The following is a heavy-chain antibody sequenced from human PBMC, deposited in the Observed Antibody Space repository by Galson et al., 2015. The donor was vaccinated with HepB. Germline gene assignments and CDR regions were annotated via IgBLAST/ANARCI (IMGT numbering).Heavy chain of an antibody. CDR1: GLTFDDYT. D-gene: IGHD4-11*01. CDR2: ISWDAGSK. Sequence: SLRLSCAASGLTFDDYTMHWVRPAQGRGLEWTALISWDAGSKTYADNGKGRFTISRDNSKKSLYMQMNSVRTEDTALYSCAIDNVVYSNYGCHGMHVWGQGTTVPVSS. J-gene: IGHJ6*02. CDR3: AIDNVVYSNYGCHGMHV. V-gene: IGHV3-43*01.